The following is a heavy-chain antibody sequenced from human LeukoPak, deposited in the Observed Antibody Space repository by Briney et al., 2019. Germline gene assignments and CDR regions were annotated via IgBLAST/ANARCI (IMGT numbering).Heavy chain of an antibody. CDR2: ISGSGDST. CDR1: GFSFSSYA. J-gene: IGHJ4*02. V-gene: IGHV3-23*01. CDR3: AKDRSRGYYDSSGYLNDY. D-gene: IGHD3-22*01. Sequence: PGGSLRLSCAASGFSFSSYAMSWVRQAPGKGLEWVSAISGSGDSTYYADSVKGRFTISRDNSKNTLYLQMNSLRAEDTAVYYCAKDRSRGYYDSSGYLNDYWGQGTLVTVSS.